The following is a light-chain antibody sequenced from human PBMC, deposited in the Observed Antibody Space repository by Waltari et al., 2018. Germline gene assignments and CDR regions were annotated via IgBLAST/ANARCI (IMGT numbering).Light chain of an antibody. CDR3: HQYYSAPLMYT. J-gene: IGKJ2*01. Sequence: DIQMTQSPSSLSASVGDRVTITCRASQGIINSLAWYQQKPGKAPKLLLYAASRLESGVPSRFSGSGSGTEYTLTISSLQPEDSATYYCHQYYSAPLMYTFGQGTKLEI. V-gene: IGKV1-NL1*01. CDR2: AAS. CDR1: QGIINS.